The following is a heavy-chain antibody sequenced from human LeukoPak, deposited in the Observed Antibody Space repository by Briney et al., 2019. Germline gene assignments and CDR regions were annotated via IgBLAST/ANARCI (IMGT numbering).Heavy chain of an antibody. V-gene: IGHV3-48*03. CDR3: ARELYDILTGYYGGYFDY. CDR2: ISSSGSTI. Sequence: GGSLRLSCAASGFTFSSYEMNWVRQAPGKGLEWVSYISSSGSTIDYADSVKGRFTISRDNAKNSLYLQMNSLRAEDTAVYYCARELYDILTGYYGGYFDYWGQGTLVTVSS. CDR1: GFTFSSYE. D-gene: IGHD3-9*01. J-gene: IGHJ4*02.